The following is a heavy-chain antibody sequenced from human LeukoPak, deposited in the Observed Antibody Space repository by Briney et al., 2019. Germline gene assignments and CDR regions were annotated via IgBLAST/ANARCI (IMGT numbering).Heavy chain of an antibody. Sequence: SETLSLTCTVSGDSISSCSYYWGWIRQPPGKGLEWIGSIYHSGSTYYNPSLKSRVTISVDTSKNQFSLKLSSVTAADTAVYYCARDVGATPVDYWGQGTLVTVSS. CDR1: GDSISSCSYY. V-gene: IGHV4-39*07. CDR3: ARDVGATPVDY. J-gene: IGHJ4*02. D-gene: IGHD1-26*01. CDR2: IYHSGST.